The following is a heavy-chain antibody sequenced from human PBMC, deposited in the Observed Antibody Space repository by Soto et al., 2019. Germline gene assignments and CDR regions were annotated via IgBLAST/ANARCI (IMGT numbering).Heavy chain of an antibody. CDR2: IYYSGST. Sequence: SETLSLTCTVSGGSISSGGYYWSWIRQHPGKGLEWIGYIYYSGSTYYNPSLKSRVTISVDTSKNQFSLKLSSVTAADTAVYYCARTIVVVVAATGDDAFDIWGQGTMVTVSS. CDR3: ARTIVVVVAATGDDAFDI. CDR1: GGSISSGGYY. J-gene: IGHJ3*02. D-gene: IGHD2-15*01. V-gene: IGHV4-31*03.